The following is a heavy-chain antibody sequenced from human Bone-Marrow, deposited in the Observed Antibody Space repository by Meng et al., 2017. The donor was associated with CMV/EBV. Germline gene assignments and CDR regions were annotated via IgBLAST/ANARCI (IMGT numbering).Heavy chain of an antibody. J-gene: IGHJ5*02. Sequence: QVQLVQSGAGVKKPGASVKVSCKASGYTFTGYYMHWGRQAPGQGLEWMGWINPNSGGTNYAQKFQGRVTMTRDTSISTAYMELSRLRSDDTAVYYCARESITMVRGVSWFDPWGQGTLVTVSS. CDR3: ARESITMVRGVSWFDP. V-gene: IGHV1-2*02. D-gene: IGHD3-10*01. CDR1: GYTFTGYY. CDR2: INPNSGGT.